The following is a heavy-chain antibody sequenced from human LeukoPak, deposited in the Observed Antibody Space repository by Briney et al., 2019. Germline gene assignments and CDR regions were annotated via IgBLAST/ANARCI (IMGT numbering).Heavy chain of an antibody. CDR1: GFTFSSYA. CDR3: VAPGYCSSTSCYTFDY. V-gene: IGHV3-30*04. D-gene: IGHD2-2*02. Sequence: GRSLRLSCAAPGFTFSSYAMHWVRQAPGKGLEWVAVISYDGSNKYYADSVKGRFTISRDNSKNTLYLQMNSLRAEDTAVYYCVAPGYCSSTSCYTFDYWGQGTLVTVSS. CDR2: ISYDGSNK. J-gene: IGHJ4*02.